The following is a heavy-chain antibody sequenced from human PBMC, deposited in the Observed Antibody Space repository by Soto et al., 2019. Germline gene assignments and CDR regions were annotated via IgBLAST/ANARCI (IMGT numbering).Heavy chain of an antibody. CDR2: IYHSGST. J-gene: IGHJ4*02. Sequence: QVQLQESGPGLVKPSETLSLTCAVSGGSITSTNWWVWVRQPPGKGLEWIGEIYHSGSTNYNPSLKSRVALSVDKAKNQFSLKLTSVTAADTAVYYCARDRGIAAAGVWGQGTLVTVSS. V-gene: IGHV4-4*02. CDR3: ARDRGIAAAGV. CDR1: GGSITSTNW. D-gene: IGHD6-13*01.